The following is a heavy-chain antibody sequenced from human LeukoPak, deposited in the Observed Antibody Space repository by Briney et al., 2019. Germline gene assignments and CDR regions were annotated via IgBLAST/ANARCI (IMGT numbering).Heavy chain of an antibody. J-gene: IGHJ5*02. CDR3: TRLSHVAGAPKVSWFDP. V-gene: IGHV4-38-2*02. D-gene: IGHD1-26*01. CDR2: IYHSGTT. CDR1: AYSISNGFV. Sequence: SETLSLTCTVSAYSISNGFVWGWIRQPPGKGREGIPSIYHSGTTYYNPSLRSRVTLSVETSKNPLSLRRSSVSAADTAVYYCTRLSHVAGAPKVSWFDPWGEGTLVTVSS.